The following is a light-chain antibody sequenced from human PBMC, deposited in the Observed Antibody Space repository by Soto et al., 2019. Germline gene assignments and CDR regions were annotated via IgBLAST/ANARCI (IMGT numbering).Light chain of an antibody. Sequence: DIQMTQYPSTLSASVGDRVIITCRASQSISSWLAWYQQKPWKAPKLLISKESNLESGVPSRFSDSGSGTAFTLTVSSLQPDDFATYYCRQYYSHWMFGHGTKVEIK. CDR2: KES. CDR3: RQYYSHWM. CDR1: QSISSW. J-gene: IGKJ1*01. V-gene: IGKV1-5*03.